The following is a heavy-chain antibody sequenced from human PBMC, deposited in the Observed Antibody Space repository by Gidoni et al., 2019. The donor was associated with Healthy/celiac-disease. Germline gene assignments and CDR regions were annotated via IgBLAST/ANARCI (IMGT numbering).Heavy chain of an antibody. V-gene: IGHV3-23*01. Sequence: DVQLLESGGGLVQPGGSLSLSCAASGIIFSSYALSWVRQAPGKGLEWGSAISGSGGSTYYADSVKGRFTISRDNSKNTLYLQMNSLRAEDTAVYYCAKGFELGAVNWFDPWGQGTLVTVSS. CDR1: GIIFSSYA. CDR2: ISGSGGST. CDR3: AKGFELGAVNWFDP. D-gene: IGHD1-26*01. J-gene: IGHJ5*02.